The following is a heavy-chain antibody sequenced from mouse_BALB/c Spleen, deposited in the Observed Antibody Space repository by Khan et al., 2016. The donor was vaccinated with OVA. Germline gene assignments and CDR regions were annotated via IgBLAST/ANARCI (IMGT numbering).Heavy chain of an antibody. CDR2: ISTYYGDA. CDR3: TRWGEGNRFAY. Sequence: QVQLKQSGAELVRPGVSVKISCKGSGYTFTDFTMHWVKQSHAKSLEWIGVISTYYGDATYNQKFKGKATMTVDKASSTAYMELARLTSEDSAIYYRTRWGEGNRFAYWGQGTLVTGSA. J-gene: IGHJ3*01. V-gene: IGHV1S137*01. CDR1: GYTFTDFT.